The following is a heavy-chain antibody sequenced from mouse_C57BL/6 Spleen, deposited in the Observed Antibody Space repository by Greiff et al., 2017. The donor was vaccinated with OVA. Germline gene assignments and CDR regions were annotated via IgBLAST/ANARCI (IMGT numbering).Heavy chain of an antibody. CDR1: GFTFSSYA. J-gene: IGHJ4*01. D-gene: IGHD2-12*01. Sequence: EVQLVESGGGLVKPGGSLKLSCAASGFTFSSYAMSWVRQTPEKRLEWVATISDGGSYNYYQDNVKSRFTISRDNAKKNLYLQMSHLKSKDTAMYYCARDYDGYAMGYWGQGTSVTCSS. CDR3: ARDYDGYAMGY. CDR2: ISDGGSYN. V-gene: IGHV5-4*01.